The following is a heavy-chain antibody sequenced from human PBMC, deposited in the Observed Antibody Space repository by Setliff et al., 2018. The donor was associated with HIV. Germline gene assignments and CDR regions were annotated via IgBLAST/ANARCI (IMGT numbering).Heavy chain of an antibody. CDR1: GDSISSGSYY. CDR3: ARRTYGSGRSDP. Sequence: TLSLTCTVSGDSISSGSYYWSWIQQPAGEGLERIGQIHTSGSTNYNPSLKSRVTISIDTSNNQFPLQLSSVTAADTAVYYCARRTYGSGRSDPWGQGTLVTVSS. D-gene: IGHD6-19*01. J-gene: IGHJ5*02. V-gene: IGHV4-61*09. CDR2: IHTSGST.